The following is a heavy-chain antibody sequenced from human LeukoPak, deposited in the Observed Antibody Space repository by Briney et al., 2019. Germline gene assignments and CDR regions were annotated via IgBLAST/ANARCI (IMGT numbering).Heavy chain of an antibody. Sequence: GGSLRLSCAASGFTFSSYAMSWDRQAPGKGLEWVGRIKSKTDGGTTDYAAPVKGRFTISRDDSKNTLYLQMNSLKTEDTAVYYCTTAVGPPRPLGYCSSTSCSTNDYWGQGTLVTVSS. CDR3: TTAVGPPRPLGYCSSTSCSTNDY. CDR1: GFTFSSYA. J-gene: IGHJ4*02. CDR2: IKSKTDGGTT. V-gene: IGHV3-15*01. D-gene: IGHD2-2*01.